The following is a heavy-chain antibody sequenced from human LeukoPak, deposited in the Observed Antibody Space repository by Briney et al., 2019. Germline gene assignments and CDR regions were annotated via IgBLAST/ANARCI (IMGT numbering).Heavy chain of an antibody. Sequence: GGSLRLSCAASGFTFSSYAMSWVRQAPGKGLEWVSAISGSGGSTYYADSVKGRFTISRDNSKNTLYLQVNSLRAEDTAVYYCASQTTVKYYFDYWGQGTLVTVSS. D-gene: IGHD4-17*01. CDR3: ASQTTVKYYFDY. CDR1: GFTFSSYA. V-gene: IGHV3-23*01. J-gene: IGHJ4*02. CDR2: ISGSGGST.